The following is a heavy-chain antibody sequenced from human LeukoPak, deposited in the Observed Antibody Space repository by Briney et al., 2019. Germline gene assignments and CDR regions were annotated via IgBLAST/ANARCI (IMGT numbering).Heavy chain of an antibody. CDR1: GGSISSGSYY. Sequence: SQTLSLTCTVSGGSISSGSYYWSRIRQPAGKGLEWIGRIYTSGSTNYNPSLKSRVTISVDTSKNQFSLKLSSVTAADTAVYYCARGGGGDYEEYFQHWGQGTLVTVSS. V-gene: IGHV4-61*02. CDR2: IYTSGST. J-gene: IGHJ1*01. CDR3: ARGGGGDYEEYFQH. D-gene: IGHD4-17*01.